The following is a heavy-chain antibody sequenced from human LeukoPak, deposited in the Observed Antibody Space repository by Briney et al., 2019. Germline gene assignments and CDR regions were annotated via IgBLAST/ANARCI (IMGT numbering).Heavy chain of an antibody. D-gene: IGHD6-6*01. V-gene: IGHV4-59*08. CDR3: ARQEYSSSSFDY. CDR1: GGSISSYY. Sequence: SETLSLTCTVSGGSISSYYWSWIRQPPGKGLEWIGYIYYSGSTNYNPSLKSRVTISVGTSKNQFSLKLSSVTAADTAVYYCARQEYSSSSFDYWGQGTLVTVSS. CDR2: IYYSGST. J-gene: IGHJ4*02.